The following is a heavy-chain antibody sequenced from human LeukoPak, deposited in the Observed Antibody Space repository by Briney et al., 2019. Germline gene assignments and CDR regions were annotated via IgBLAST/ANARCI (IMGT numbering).Heavy chain of an antibody. D-gene: IGHD3-16*01. J-gene: IGHJ4*02. Sequence: PSETLSLTCTVSGGSISSYYWSWIRQPPGKGLEWIGYIYYGGSTNYNPSLKSRVTISVDTSKNQFSLKLSSVTAADTAVYYCARVRSGSYPYYFDYWGQGALVTVSS. CDR3: ARVRSGSYPYYFDY. CDR2: IYYGGST. CDR1: GGSISSYY. V-gene: IGHV4-59*01.